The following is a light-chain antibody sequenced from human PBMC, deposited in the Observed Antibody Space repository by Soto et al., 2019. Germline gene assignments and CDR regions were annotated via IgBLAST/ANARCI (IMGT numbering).Light chain of an antibody. CDR3: MHGTHWPRT. CDR2: NVS. V-gene: IGKV2-30*01. Sequence: DVVMTQSPLSLPVTLGQPASISCRSSHSLVFSDGNIYLHWFQQRPGQSPRRLIYNVSKRDSGVPGRFSGSGSGTDFTLKISRVEAEDIGVYYCMHGTHWPRTFGQGTKVEI. CDR1: HSLVFSDGNIY. J-gene: IGKJ1*01.